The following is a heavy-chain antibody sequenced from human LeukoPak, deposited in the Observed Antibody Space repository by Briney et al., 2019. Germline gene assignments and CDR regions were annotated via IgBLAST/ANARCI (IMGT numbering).Heavy chain of an antibody. J-gene: IGHJ4*02. D-gene: IGHD3-22*01. V-gene: IGHV1-8*01. Sequence: GASEKVSCKASGYTFTSYDINWVRQATGQGLEWMGWMNPNSGNTGYAQKFQGRVTMTRNTSISTAYMELSSLRSEDTAVYYCARVFDSSGYYPYYFDYWGQGTLVTVSS. CDR2: MNPNSGNT. CDR3: ARVFDSSGYYPYYFDY. CDR1: GYTFTSYD.